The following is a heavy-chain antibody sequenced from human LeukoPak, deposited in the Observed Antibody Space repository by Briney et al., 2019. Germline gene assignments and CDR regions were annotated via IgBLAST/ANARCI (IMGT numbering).Heavy chain of an antibody. V-gene: IGHV4-61*05. CDR1: GGSISSSSYY. CDR3: ARALWFGGVFDY. J-gene: IGHJ4*02. D-gene: IGHD3-10*01. Sequence: SETLSLTCTVSGGSISSSSYYWGWIRQPPGKGLEWIGYIYYSGSTNYNPSLKSRVTISVDTSKNQFSLKLSSVTAADTAVYYCARALWFGGVFDYWGQGTLVTVSS. CDR2: IYYSGST.